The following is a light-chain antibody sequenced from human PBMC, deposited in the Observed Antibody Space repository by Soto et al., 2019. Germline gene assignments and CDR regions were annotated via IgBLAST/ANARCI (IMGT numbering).Light chain of an antibody. CDR2: LEVSGSY. CDR1: TGHSSYI. V-gene: IGLV4-60*02. J-gene: IGLJ2*01. CDR3: ETWDNNILG. Sequence: QAVVTQSSSASASLGSSVNLTCTLSTGHSSYIIACHQQQPGKAPRYLMKLEVSGSYNKGSGVPDRFSGSSSGADRYLTVSNLQFEDESDYYCETWDNNILGFGGGTELTVL.